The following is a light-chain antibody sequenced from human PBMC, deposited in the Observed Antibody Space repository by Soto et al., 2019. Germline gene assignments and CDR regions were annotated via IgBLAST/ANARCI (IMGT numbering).Light chain of an antibody. CDR2: GAS. V-gene: IGKV3-15*01. Sequence: DIVMTQSPAILSVSLGERATLSCLASQSISDNLAWYQQRSGQAPRLLIYGASTRATGVPARFSGSGSGTDFTLTISSLQPEDFGTYYCQQNYNSRWTFGQGTEIEI. CDR1: QSISDN. J-gene: IGKJ1*01. CDR3: QQNYNSRWT.